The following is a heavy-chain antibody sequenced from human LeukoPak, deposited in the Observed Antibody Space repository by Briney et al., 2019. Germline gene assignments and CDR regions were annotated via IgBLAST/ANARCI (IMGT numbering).Heavy chain of an antibody. V-gene: IGHV3-21*01. CDR1: GFTFSSYS. J-gene: IGHJ4*02. Sequence: GESLRLSCAASGFTFSSYSMNWVRQAPGKGLEWVSSIGSDSTYIYYTDSVKGRFTISRDNAKNSLYLQMNSLRAEDTAVYYCATGDGYWGQGTLVTVSS. D-gene: IGHD7-27*01. CDR2: IGSDSTYI. CDR3: ATGDGY.